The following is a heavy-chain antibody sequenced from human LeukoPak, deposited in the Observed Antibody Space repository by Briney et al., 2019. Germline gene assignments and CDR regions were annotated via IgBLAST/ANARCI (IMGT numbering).Heavy chain of an antibody. CDR3: AELGITMIGGV. J-gene: IGHJ6*04. D-gene: IGHD3-10*02. Sequence: GGSLRLSCAASGFSVTNHYLTWVRQAPGKGLEWVSILYSHGPTYYADSVRGRFTISRDTSRNTVYLQMNSLRAEDTAVYYCAELGITMIGGVWGKGTTVTISS. CDR2: LYSHGPT. CDR1: GFSVTNHY. V-gene: IGHV3-66*01.